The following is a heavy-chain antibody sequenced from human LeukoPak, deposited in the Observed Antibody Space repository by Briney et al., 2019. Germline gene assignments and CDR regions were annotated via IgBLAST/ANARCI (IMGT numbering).Heavy chain of an antibody. CDR3: GRCRGVLLWFGELTAVDAFDI. V-gene: IGHV1-18*01. CDR1: GYTFTSYG. CDR2: ISAYNGNT. D-gene: IGHD3-10*01. J-gene: IGHJ3*02. Sequence: AAVKVSCKASGYTFTSYGISWVRQAPGQGLEWMGWISAYNGNTNYAQKLQGRVTMTTDTSTSPAYMELRSLRSDDTAVYYCGRCRGVLLWFGELTAVDAFDIWRQGTMVTVFS.